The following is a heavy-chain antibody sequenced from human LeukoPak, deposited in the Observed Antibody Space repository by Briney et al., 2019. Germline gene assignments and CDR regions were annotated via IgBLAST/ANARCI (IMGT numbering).Heavy chain of an antibody. J-gene: IGHJ6*04. CDR2: IIPIFGTA. CDR1: GGTFSSYA. CDR3: ARGIVVVVAATQDYYYGMDV. Sequence: GSSVKVSCKASGGTFSSYAISWVRQAPGQGLEWMGGIIPIFGTANYAQKFQGRVTITADESTSTAYMERSSLRSEDTAVYYCARGIVVVVAATQDYYYGMDVWGKGTTVTVSS. D-gene: IGHD2-15*01. V-gene: IGHV1-69*01.